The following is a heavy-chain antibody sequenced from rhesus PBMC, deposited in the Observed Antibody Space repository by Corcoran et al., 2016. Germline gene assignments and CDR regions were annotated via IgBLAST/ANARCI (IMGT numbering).Heavy chain of an antibody. Sequence: QVQLQESGPGLVKPSETLSLTCAVSGGSFSSSWWSCIRQPPGKGLEWVGEINGNSGSTNYNPSLKSRVTISKDASKNQFSLKLSSVTAADTAVYYCARYSRIAAAGFRFDYWGQGVRVTVSS. CDR3: ARYSRIAAAGFRFDY. D-gene: IGHD6-31*01. V-gene: IGHV4-80*01. CDR1: GGSFSSSW. CDR2: INGNSGST. J-gene: IGHJ4*01.